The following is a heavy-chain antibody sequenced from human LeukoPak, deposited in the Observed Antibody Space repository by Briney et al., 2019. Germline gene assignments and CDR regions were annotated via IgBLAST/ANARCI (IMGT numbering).Heavy chain of an antibody. CDR3: ARDYGDYGGYYYGMDV. CDR1: GFTFSSYS. D-gene: IGHD4-17*01. Sequence: PGGSLRLSCAASGFTFSSYSMNWVRQAPGKGLEWVSSISCSSSYIYYADSVKGRFTISRDNAKNSLYLQMNSLRAEDTAVYYCARDYGDYGGYYYGMDVWGQGTTVTVSS. V-gene: IGHV3-21*01. J-gene: IGHJ6*02. CDR2: ISCSSSYI.